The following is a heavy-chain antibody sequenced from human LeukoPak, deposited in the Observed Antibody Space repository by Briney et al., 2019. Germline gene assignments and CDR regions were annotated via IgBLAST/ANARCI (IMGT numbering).Heavy chain of an antibody. D-gene: IGHD3-22*01. V-gene: IGHV3-11*01. Sequence: GGSLRFSCAASGFTFSDYYMSWIRQAPGKGLEWVSYISSSGSTIYYADSVKGRFTISRDNAKNSLYLQMNSLRAEDTAVYYCARDTHPEDYYDSSGYYFGAFDIWGQGTMVTVSS. CDR3: ARDTHPEDYYDSSGYYFGAFDI. J-gene: IGHJ3*02. CDR1: GFTFSDYY. CDR2: ISSSGSTI.